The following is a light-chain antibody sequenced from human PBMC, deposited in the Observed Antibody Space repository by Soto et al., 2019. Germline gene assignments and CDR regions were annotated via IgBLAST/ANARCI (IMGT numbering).Light chain of an antibody. CDR3: ETWDFNTRV. Sequence: QPVLTQSSSASASLGSSVKLTCTLSSGHSSYIIAWHQQQPGKAPRYLMKLEGSGSYNKGSGVPDRFSGSSSGAERYLTISNLQFEDEADYYCETWDFNTRVFGGGTKLTVL. J-gene: IGLJ3*02. V-gene: IGLV4-60*02. CDR2: LEGSGSY. CDR1: SGHSSYI.